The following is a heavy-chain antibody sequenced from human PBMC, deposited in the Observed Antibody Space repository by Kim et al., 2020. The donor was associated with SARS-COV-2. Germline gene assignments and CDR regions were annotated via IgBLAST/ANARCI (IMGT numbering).Heavy chain of an antibody. D-gene: IGHD3-16*01. CDR2: ISGGGVNK. CDR1: GFTFDIYA. Sequence: GGSLRLSCVASGFTFDIYAMTWVRQAPGKGLEWVSVISGGGVNKFYADSVRGRFTIYRDNSKNTLLLQMNSLRDEDTALYYCGKVVVMDDYNYYYYYGMDVWGQGTTVTVSS. J-gene: IGHJ6*02. CDR3: GKVVVMDDYNYYYYYGMDV. V-gene: IGHV3-23*01.